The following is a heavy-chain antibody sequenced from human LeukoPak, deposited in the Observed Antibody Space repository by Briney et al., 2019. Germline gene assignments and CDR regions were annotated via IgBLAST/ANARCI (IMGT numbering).Heavy chain of an antibody. J-gene: IGHJ5*02. D-gene: IGHD4-17*01. CDR3: ARTHDYGDYGWFDH. CDR2: IFYSGST. V-gene: IGHV4-39*01. CDR1: SGSISTSNYY. Sequence: SETLSLTCTVSSGSISTSNYYWGWVRQPPGKALEWIGNIFYSGSTYYSPSLKSRVTISLDTSRNQFSLKLSSVTAADTAVYYCARTHDYGDYGWFDHWGQGTLVTVSS.